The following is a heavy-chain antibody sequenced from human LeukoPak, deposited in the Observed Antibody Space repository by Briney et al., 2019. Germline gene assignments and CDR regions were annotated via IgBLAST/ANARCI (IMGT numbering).Heavy chain of an antibody. CDR2: INHSGST. Sequence: SETLSLTCTVSGGSISSSSYYWGWIRQPPGKGLEWIGEINHSGSTNYNPSLKSRVTISVDRSKNQFSLKLSSVTAADTAVYYCARERLLWFGEFDYWGQGTLVTVSS. D-gene: IGHD3-10*01. V-gene: IGHV4-39*07. CDR3: ARERLLWFGEFDY. CDR1: GGSISSSSYY. J-gene: IGHJ4*02.